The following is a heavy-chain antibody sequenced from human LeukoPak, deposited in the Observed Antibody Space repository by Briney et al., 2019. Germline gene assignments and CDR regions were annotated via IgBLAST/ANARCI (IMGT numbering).Heavy chain of an antibody. Sequence: SVKGSCKASGGTFSSYAISWVRQAPGQGLEWMGRIIPIFGTANYAQKFQGRVTITTDESTSTAYMELSSLRSEDTAVYYCARDTPSSGYPTPFDYWGQGTLVTVSS. V-gene: IGHV1-69*05. J-gene: IGHJ4*02. CDR1: GGTFSSYA. CDR3: ARDTPSSGYPTPFDY. CDR2: IIPIFGTA. D-gene: IGHD3-22*01.